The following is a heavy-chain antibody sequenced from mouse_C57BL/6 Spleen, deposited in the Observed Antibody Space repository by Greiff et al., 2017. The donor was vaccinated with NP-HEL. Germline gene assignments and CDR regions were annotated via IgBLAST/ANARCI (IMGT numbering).Heavy chain of an antibody. D-gene: IGHD1-1*01. CDR3: ARGDYGSSSGYYAMDD. CDR2: INPNYGTT. V-gene: IGHV1-39*01. J-gene: IGHJ4*01. CDR1: GYSFTDYN. Sequence: EVKVVESGPELVKPGASVKISCKASGYSFTDYNMNWVKQSNGKSLEWIGVINPNYGTTSYNQKFKGKATLTVDQSSSTAYMQLNSLTSEDSAVYYCARGDYGSSSGYYAMDDWGQGTSVTVSS.